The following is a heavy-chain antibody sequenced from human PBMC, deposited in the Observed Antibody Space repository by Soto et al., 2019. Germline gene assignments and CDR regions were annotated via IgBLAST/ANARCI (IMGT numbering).Heavy chain of an antibody. CDR3: AKAEGQWLVLTGACDI. D-gene: IGHD6-19*01. J-gene: IGHJ3*02. CDR2: ISWNSGSI. V-gene: IGHV3-9*01. CDR1: GFTCYDYA. Sequence: EVQLVESGGGLVQPGRSLRLSCAASGFTCYDYAMHWVRQAPGKGLEWVSGISWNSGSIGYADSVKGRFTISRDNAKNSLYLQMNSLRAEDTALYYCAKAEGQWLVLTGACDIWGQGTMVTVSS.